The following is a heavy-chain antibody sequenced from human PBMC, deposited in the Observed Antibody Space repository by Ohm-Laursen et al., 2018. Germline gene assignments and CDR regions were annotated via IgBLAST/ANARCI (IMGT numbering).Heavy chain of an antibody. CDR3: ARDGPRRPEIIPSNPY. CDR1: GFTFSDYY. Sequence: SLRLSCTASGFTFSDYYMTWIRQAPGKGLEWVSYINSGGNSKYYTDSVKGRFTISRDNAKNSLYLQMNSLRAEDTAMYYCARDGPRRPEIIPSNPYWGQGTLVTVSS. J-gene: IGHJ4*02. CDR2: INSGGNSK. D-gene: IGHD1-14*01. V-gene: IGHV3-11*04.